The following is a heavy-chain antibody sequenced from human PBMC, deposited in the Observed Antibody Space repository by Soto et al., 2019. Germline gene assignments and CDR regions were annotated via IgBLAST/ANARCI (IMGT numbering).Heavy chain of an antibody. J-gene: IGHJ4*02. CDR3: ARERVSGWYYFDY. CDR1: GFTFSSYG. Sequence: GGSLRLSCAASGFTFSSYGMHWVRQAPGKGLEWVAVIWYDGSNKYYADSVKGRFTISRDNSKNTLYLQMNSLRAEDTAVYYCARERVSGWYYFDYWGQGTLVTVSS. V-gene: IGHV3-33*01. D-gene: IGHD6-19*01. CDR2: IWYDGSNK.